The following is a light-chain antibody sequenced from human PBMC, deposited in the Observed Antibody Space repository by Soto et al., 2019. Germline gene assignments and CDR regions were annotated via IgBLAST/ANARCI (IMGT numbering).Light chain of an antibody. CDR1: RSVSGSY. J-gene: IGKJ5*01. V-gene: IGKV3-20*01. Sequence: EIVLTQSPGTLSLSPGERVTLSCRASRSVSGSYLAWYQQKPGQAPRVLIYSASLRATGIPDRFSGSGSGTDFTLTISRLEPEDFVGYYCQHYGSSPITFGQGTRQEI. CDR3: QHYGSSPIT. CDR2: SAS.